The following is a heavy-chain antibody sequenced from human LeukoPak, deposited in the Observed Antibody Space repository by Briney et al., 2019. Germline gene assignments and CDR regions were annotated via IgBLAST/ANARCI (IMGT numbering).Heavy chain of an antibody. CDR1: GFTFSSYS. Sequence: GGSLRLSCAASGFTFSSYSMNWVRQAPGKGLEWVSSISSSSSYIYYADSVKGQFTISRDNSKNTLYLQMNSLRAEDTAVYYCAKEGLYYYYMDVWGKGTTVTVSS. J-gene: IGHJ6*03. CDR3: AKEGLYYYYMDV. CDR2: ISSSSSYI. V-gene: IGHV3-21*04.